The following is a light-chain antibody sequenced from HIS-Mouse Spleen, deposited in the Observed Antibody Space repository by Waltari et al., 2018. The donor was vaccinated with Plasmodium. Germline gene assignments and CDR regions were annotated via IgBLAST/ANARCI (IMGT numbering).Light chain of an antibody. V-gene: IGKV3-11*01. J-gene: IGKJ4*01. CDR2: DAS. CDR1: QSVSSY. CDR3: QQRSNWPRVLT. Sequence: EIVLTQSPATLSLSPGERATLSCRASQSVSSYLAWYQQKPGQAPRLLIYDASNRATGIPARCSGSGSGTDFTLTISSLEPEDFAVYYCQQRSNWPRVLTFGGGTKVEIK.